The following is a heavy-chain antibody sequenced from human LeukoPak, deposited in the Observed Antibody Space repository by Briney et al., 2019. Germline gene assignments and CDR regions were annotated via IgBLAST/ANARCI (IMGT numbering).Heavy chain of an antibody. Sequence: MGSGPTLVKPTPTLTLTCTFSGFSLSTSGVGVGWIRQPPGKALEWLALIYWNDDKRYSPSLESRLTITKDTSKNQVVLTMTNMDPVDTATYYCAHNTIAVYCSSTSCLSCFDPWGQGTLVTVSS. CDR2: IYWNDDK. CDR3: AHNTIAVYCSSTSCLSCFDP. V-gene: IGHV2-5*01. CDR1: GFSLSTSGVG. J-gene: IGHJ5*02. D-gene: IGHD2-2*01.